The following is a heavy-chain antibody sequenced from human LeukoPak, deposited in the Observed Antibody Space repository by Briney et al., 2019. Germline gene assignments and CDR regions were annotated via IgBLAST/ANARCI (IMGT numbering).Heavy chain of an antibody. D-gene: IGHD3-22*01. V-gene: IGHV3-20*04. Sequence: SGGSLRLSCAASGFTFDDYAMGWVRQAPGKGLEWVSGINWNGGSTGYADSVKGRFTISRDNAKNSLYLQMNSLRAEDTALYYCARTPRIYYDDRMDIWGQGTMVTVSS. CDR1: GFTFDDYA. CDR2: INWNGGST. CDR3: ARTPRIYYDDRMDI. J-gene: IGHJ3*02.